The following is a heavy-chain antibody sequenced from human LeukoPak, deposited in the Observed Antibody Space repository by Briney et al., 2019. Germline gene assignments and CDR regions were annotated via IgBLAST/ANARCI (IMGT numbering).Heavy chain of an antibody. CDR3: GSSNCNPSLKSRVIISVVTTKNQFSLKLSSVTAADTAVYYCARGATSWFGEFLWNWFDR. J-gene: IGHJ5*02. V-gene: IGHV4-59*01. Sequence: SETLSLTCTVSVGSICSYYWSWIRQPPGKGLEGIRYIYYSGRTNYNPSLKRRVTISVDTSKNQFSLKLSPVTAANTAYYYCGSSNCNPSLKSRVIISVVTTKNQFSLKLSSVTAADTAVYYCARGATSWFGEFLWNWFDRWGQGTLVTVSP. D-gene: IGHD6-13*01. CDR2: IYYSGRT. CDR1: VGSICSYY.